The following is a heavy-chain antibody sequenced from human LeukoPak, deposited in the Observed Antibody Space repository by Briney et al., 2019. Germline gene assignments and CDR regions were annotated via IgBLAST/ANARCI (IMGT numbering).Heavy chain of an antibody. CDR3: ARSLGIRAAAGSTGFDI. J-gene: IGHJ3*02. V-gene: IGHV3-74*01. CDR1: GFTFSDYW. CDR2: ISSDGSRV. D-gene: IGHD6-13*01. Sequence: GGSLRLSCAASGFTFSDYWMHWVRQAPGKGLVWVSRISSDGSRVTYADSVKGRFTIPRDNAQNSLYLQMNSLRAEDTAVYYCARSLGIRAAAGSTGFDIWGQGTMVTVSS.